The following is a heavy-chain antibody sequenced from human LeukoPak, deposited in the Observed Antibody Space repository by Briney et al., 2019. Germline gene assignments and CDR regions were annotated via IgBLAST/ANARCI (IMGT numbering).Heavy chain of an antibody. J-gene: IGHJ4*02. CDR3: ARRHLYGGYYPMFDY. CDR2: IYYSGST. CDR1: GGSISSGDYY. D-gene: IGHD3-3*01. Sequence: SETLSLTCTVSGGSISSGDYYWSWIRQPPGKGLEWIGYIYYSGSTNYNPSLKSRVTISVDTSKNQFSLKLSSVTAADTAVYYCARRHLYGGYYPMFDYWGQGTLVTVSS. V-gene: IGHV4-61*08.